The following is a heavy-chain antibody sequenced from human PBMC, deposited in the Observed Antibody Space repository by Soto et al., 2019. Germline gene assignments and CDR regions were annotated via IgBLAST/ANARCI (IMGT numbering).Heavy chain of an antibody. J-gene: IGHJ5*02. CDR3: TRDPSRDISARGWFDP. V-gene: IGHV3-21*01. CDR2: IISNSANI. CDR1: GFTFRSFT. D-gene: IGHD3-10*01. Sequence: GESLRLSCAASGFTFRSFTMNWVRQAPGKGLEWVSTIISNSANIYYTYALRGRFTISRDNAKNPLHLKMNSLRAEDTAVYYCTRDPSRDISARGWFDPWGPGILVTVSS.